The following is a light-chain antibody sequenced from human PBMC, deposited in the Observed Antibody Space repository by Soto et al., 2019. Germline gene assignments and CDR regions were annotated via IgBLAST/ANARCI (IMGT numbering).Light chain of an antibody. Sequence: QTVVTQEPSLTVSPGGTVTLTCGSSTGTVTSGHYPFWFQQKAGQAPRTLIYDTNKRHSWTPARFSGSLLGGKAALTLSTAQPEDEADYYCLLSYSGARGVFGGGTKLPS. CDR2: DTN. CDR1: TGTVTSGHY. J-gene: IGLJ2*01. V-gene: IGLV7-46*01. CDR3: LLSYSGARGV.